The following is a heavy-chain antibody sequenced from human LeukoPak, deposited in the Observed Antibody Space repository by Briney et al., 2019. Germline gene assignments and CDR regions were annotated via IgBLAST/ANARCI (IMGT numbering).Heavy chain of an antibody. CDR1: GGPISVYL. CDR2: IFYSGST. J-gene: IGHJ4*02. D-gene: IGHD3-22*01. V-gene: IGHV4-59*01. CDR3: ACGHSYPYDQNPDY. Sequence: PSETLSLTCSVSGGPISVYLWSWIRQPPGKALEWSGYIFYSGSTNYHPSLKCRVSISVYTSKSQFSQKLSSVPAAYTRVYFCACGHSYPYDQNPDYWGQGTLVTVSS.